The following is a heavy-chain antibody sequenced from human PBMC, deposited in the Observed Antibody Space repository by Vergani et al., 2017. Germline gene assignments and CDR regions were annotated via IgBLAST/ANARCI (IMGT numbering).Heavy chain of an antibody. CDR1: GGSISSGSYY. CDR2: IYTSGST. CDR3: ASDYSNSH. D-gene: IGHD4-11*01. V-gene: IGHV4-61*02. J-gene: IGHJ1*01. Sequence: QVQLQESGPGLVKPSQTLSLTCTVSGGSISSGSYYWSWIRQPARKGLEWIGRIYTSGSTNYNPSLKSRVTISVDTSKNQFSLKLSSVTAADTAVYYCASDYSNSHWGQGTLVTVSS.